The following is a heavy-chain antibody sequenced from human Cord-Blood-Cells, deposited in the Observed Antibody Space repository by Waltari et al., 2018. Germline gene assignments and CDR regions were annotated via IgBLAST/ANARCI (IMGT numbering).Heavy chain of an antibody. V-gene: IGHV4-39*01. CDR2: IYYSGST. CDR3: ARRTGLTSSTSCWFDP. J-gene: IGHJ5*02. Sequence: QLQLQESGPGLVKPSATLSLTCTVSGGSLSSSSYYWGWIRQPPGKGLEWIGSIYYSGSTYYNPSLKSRVTISVDTSKNQFSLKLSSVTAADTAVYYCARRTGLTSSTSCWFDPWGQGTLVTVSS. CDR1: GGSLSSSSYY. D-gene: IGHD2-2*01.